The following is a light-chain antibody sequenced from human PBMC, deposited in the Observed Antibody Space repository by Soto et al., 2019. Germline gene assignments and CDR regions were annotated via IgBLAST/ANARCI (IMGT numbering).Light chain of an antibody. V-gene: IGKV3-20*01. CDR1: QTISSW. CDR2: AVS. Sequence: TQSPSTLSGSVGDRVTITCRASQTISSWLAWYQQTPGQTPRLLIYAVSSRATGIPDRFSGSGSGTDFSLTISRLEAEDFAVYYCQQYGSSPRTFGQGTKVDIK. CDR3: QQYGSSPRT. J-gene: IGKJ1*01.